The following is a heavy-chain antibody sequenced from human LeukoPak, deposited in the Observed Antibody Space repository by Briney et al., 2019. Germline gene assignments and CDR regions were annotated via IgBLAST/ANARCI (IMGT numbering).Heavy chain of an antibody. D-gene: IGHD6-13*01. CDR2: ISGDGGST. CDR3: AKDREAAAGKSLVHGWFDP. J-gene: IGHJ5*02. V-gene: IGHV3-43*02. CDR1: GFTSDDYA. Sequence: GGSLRLSCAASGFTSDDYAMHWVRQAPGKGLEWASLISGDGGSTYYADSVKGRFTISRDNSKNSLYLQMNSLRTEDTAFHYCAKDREAAAGKSLVHGWFDPWGQGTLVTASS.